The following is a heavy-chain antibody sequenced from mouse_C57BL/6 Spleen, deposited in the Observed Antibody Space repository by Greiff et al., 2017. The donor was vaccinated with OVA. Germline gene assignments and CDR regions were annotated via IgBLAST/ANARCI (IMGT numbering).Heavy chain of an antibody. J-gene: IGHJ2*01. CDR1: GYTFTDYY. CDR3: ARGGSRFDY. Sequence: EVQLQQSGPELVKPGASVKISCKASGYTFTDYYMNWVQQSHGKSLEWIGDINPNNGGTSYNQKFKGKATLTVDKSSSTAYMELRSLTSEDSAVYYCARGGSRFDYWGQGTTLTVSS. D-gene: IGHD1-1*01. CDR2: INPNNGGT. V-gene: IGHV1-26*01.